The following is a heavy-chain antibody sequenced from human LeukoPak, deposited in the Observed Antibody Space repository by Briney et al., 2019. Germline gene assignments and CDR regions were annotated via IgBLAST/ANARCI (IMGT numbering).Heavy chain of an antibody. D-gene: IGHD6-19*01. J-gene: IGHJ2*01. Sequence: GESLKISCKGSGYSFTSYWIGWVRQMPGKGLEWMGIIYPGDFDIRYSPSFQGQVTISADKSISTAYLQWSSLKASDTAMYYCARQGPIAVAPGWYFDLWGRGTLVTVSS. CDR3: ARQGPIAVAPGWYFDL. CDR1: GYSFTSYW. CDR2: IYPGDFDI. V-gene: IGHV5-51*01.